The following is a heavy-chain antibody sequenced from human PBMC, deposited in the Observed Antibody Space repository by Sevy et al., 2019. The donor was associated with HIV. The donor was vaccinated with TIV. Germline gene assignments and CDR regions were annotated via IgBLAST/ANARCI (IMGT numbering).Heavy chain of an antibody. J-gene: IGHJ4*02. CDR2: INPSGGST. V-gene: IGHV1-46*01. CDR1: GYTFINYY. Sequence: ASVKVYCKASGYTFINYYIDWVRQAPGQGLEWMGLINPSGGSTSSAQKFQGRVTMTRDTSTNTVYMELSSLRSEDTAVYYCARVYYYDYSGRGFWGQGTLVTVSS. CDR3: ARVYYYDYSGRGF. D-gene: IGHD3-22*01.